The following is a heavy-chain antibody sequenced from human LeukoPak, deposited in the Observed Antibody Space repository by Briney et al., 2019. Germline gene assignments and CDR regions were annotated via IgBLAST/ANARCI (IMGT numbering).Heavy chain of an antibody. V-gene: IGHV5-51*01. D-gene: IGHD6-13*01. CDR2: NYPGDSDP. Sequence: PAESLNISCKGSGYSFTSYWIGWVRQLPAKGLEWMGINYPGDSDPSYRPSFQGQVTISADKSISTAYLQWSSLKASDSAMYYCARHGLGSSWFGFDYWGQGTLVTVSS. CDR3: ARHGLGSSWFGFDY. CDR1: GYSFTSYW. J-gene: IGHJ4*02.